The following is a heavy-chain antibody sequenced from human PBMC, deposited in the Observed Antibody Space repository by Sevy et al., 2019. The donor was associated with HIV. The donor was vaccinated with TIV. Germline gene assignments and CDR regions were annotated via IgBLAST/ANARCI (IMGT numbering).Heavy chain of an antibody. V-gene: IGHV3-74*01. Sequence: GESLKISCAVSGFTFSTHWMHWVRQGPGEGLVWVARINRDESTTNYADSVKGRFTISRDNAKNTLYLQLNSLRAEDTAVYFCVRGGYYSGWFYFDYWGQGTLVTVSS. CDR1: GFTFSTHW. D-gene: IGHD6-19*01. J-gene: IGHJ4*02. CDR3: VRGGYYSGWFYFDY. CDR2: INRDESTT.